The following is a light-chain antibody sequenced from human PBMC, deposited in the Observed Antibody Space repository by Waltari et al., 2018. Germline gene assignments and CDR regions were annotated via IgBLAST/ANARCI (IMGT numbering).Light chain of an antibody. CDR3: QQYDTVPYT. CDR1: QNIHSW. V-gene: IGKV1-5*03. CDR2: KAS. Sequence: DIQMTQSPPTLSASLRHRVYITCRASQNIHSWLAWYQQKPGKAPQLLFYKASTLQTGVPSRFSGSVSGTDFTLTISSLQPDDFATYYCQQYDTVPYTFGLGTKVE. J-gene: IGKJ2*01.